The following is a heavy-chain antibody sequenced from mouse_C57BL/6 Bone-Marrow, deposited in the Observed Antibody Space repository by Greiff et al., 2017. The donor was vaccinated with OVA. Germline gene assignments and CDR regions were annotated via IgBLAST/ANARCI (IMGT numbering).Heavy chain of an antibody. Sequence: EVKLLESGPELVKPGASVKIPCKASGYTFTDYNMDWVKQSHGKSLEWIGDINPNNGGTIYNQKFKGKATLTVDKSSSTAYMELRSLTSEDTAVYYCASFTTVAGAYWGQGTLVTVSA. V-gene: IGHV1-18*01. CDR2: INPNNGGT. J-gene: IGHJ3*01. D-gene: IGHD1-1*01. CDR1: GYTFTDYN. CDR3: ASFTTVAGAY.